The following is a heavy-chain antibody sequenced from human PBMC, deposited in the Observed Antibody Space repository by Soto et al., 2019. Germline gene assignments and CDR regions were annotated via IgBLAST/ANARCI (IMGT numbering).Heavy chain of an antibody. CDR3: ARGSSYGLSYFDY. CDR2: INHSGST. CDR1: GGSFSGYY. D-gene: IGHD5-18*01. J-gene: IGHJ4*02. V-gene: IGHV4-34*01. Sequence: QVQLQQWGAGLLKPSETLSLTCAVYGGSFSGYYWSWIRQPPGKGLEWIGEINHSGSTNYNPSLKSRATISGDTSKNHFALKLRSVTAAATAVYYFARGSSYGLSYFDYWGQGTLVTVSS.